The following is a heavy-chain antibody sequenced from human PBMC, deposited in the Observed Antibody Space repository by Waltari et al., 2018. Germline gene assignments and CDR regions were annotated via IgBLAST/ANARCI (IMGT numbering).Heavy chain of an antibody. CDR1: GYSFTSYW. J-gene: IGHJ3*02. D-gene: IGHD6-6*01. V-gene: IGHV5-51*03. CDR3: ARRIAARPGAADAFDI. CDR2: IYPGDSDT. Sequence: EVQLVQSGAEVRKPGESLKISCKGSGYSFTSYWLRWVRQVPGKGLEWMGIIYPGDSDTRYSPSFQGQVTISADKSISTAYLQWSSLKASDTAMYYCARRIAARPGAADAFDIWGQGTMVTVSS.